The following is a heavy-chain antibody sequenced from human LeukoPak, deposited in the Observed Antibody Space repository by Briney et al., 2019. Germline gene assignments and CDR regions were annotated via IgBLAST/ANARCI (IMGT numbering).Heavy chain of an antibody. CDR2: ISYDGSDK. CDR1: GFTFSSHG. Sequence: GGSLRLSCAASGFTFSSHGMHWVRQAPGKGLECVALISYDGSDKFFADSVKGRFTISRDNSKNTPYLQMNSLRAEDTAVYYCARRSPNYYFDYWGQGTPVTVSS. J-gene: IGHJ4*02. V-gene: IGHV3-30*03. CDR3: ARRSPNYYFDY.